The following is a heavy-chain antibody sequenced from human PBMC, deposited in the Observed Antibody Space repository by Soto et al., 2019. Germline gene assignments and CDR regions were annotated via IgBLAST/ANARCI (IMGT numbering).Heavy chain of an antibody. CDR2: IKQDGSEK. CDR1: GFTFSSYW. CDR3: ARLSQIYDFWSGYYFDY. V-gene: IGHV3-7*05. Sequence: GGSLRLSCAASGFTFSSYWMSWVRQAPGKGLEWVANIKQDGSEKYYVDSVKGRFTISRDNAKNSLYLQMNSLRAEDTAVYYCARLSQIYDFWSGYYFDYWGQGTLVTVSS. J-gene: IGHJ4*02. D-gene: IGHD3-3*01.